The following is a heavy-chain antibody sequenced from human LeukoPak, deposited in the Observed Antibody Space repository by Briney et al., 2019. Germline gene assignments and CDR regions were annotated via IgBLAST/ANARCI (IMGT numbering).Heavy chain of an antibody. CDR3: ASYDSSGYYYSYFDY. D-gene: IGHD3-22*01. Sequence: PGGSLRLSCAASGFTFSSYEMNWVRQAPGKGLEWVSYISSSGSTIYYADSVKGRFTISRDNAKNSLYLQMNSLRAKDTAVYYCASYDSSGYYYSYFDYWGQGTLVTVSS. CDR1: GFTFSSYE. V-gene: IGHV3-48*03. J-gene: IGHJ4*02. CDR2: ISSSGSTI.